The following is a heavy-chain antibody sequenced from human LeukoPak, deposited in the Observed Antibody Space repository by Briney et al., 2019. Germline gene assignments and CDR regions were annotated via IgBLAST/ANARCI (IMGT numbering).Heavy chain of an antibody. D-gene: IGHD2-2*01. Sequence: SETLSLTCAVSGYSISSGYYWGWIRQPPGKGLEWIGSIYHSGSTYYNPSLKSRVTISVDTSKNQFSLKLSSVTAADTAVYYCARSVVPAAAPDYWGQGTLVTVSS. J-gene: IGHJ4*02. CDR2: IYHSGST. CDR1: GYSISSGYY. V-gene: IGHV4-38-2*01. CDR3: ARSVVPAAAPDY.